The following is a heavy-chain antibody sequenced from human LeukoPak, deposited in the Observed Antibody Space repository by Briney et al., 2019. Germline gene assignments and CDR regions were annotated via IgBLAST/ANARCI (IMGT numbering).Heavy chain of an antibody. CDR3: ARFGITVVRGGKYYFDY. CDR1: GGSISNYY. D-gene: IGHD3-10*01. V-gene: IGHV4-59*08. Sequence: SETLSLTCTISGGSISNYYWSWIRQPPGKGLEWIGHIYYSGATKYNPSLKSRITISVDTSKNQFSLMLSSVTAADTAVYYCARFGITVVRGGKYYFDYWGQGTLVTVSS. J-gene: IGHJ4*02. CDR2: IYYSGAT.